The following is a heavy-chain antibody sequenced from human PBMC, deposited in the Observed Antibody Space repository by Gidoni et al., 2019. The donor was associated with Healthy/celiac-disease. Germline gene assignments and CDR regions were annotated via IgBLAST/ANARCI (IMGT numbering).Heavy chain of an antibody. CDR1: CGSISSSSYY. V-gene: IGHV4-39*01. CDR3: ARRDSSSWYIVDY. J-gene: IGHJ4*02. CDR2: IYYSGST. Sequence: QLQLQESGPGLVKPSETLSLTCTVSCGSISSSSYYWGWIRQPPGKGMEWIGSIYYSGSTYYNPSLKSRVTISVDTSKNQFSLKLSSVTAEDTAVYYCARRDSSSWYIVDYWGQGTLVTVSS. D-gene: IGHD6-13*01.